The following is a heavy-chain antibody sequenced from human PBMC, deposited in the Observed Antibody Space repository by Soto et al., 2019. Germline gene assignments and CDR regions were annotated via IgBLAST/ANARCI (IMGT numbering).Heavy chain of an antibody. V-gene: IGHV2-5*02. CDR3: ALLGYCTGGSCFAEYFQY. Sequence: QITLKESGPALVKPTQTLTLTCTFSGFSFNTSGVGVGWIRQPPGKALEWLALIYGDGDKRYSPSVKIRFTHTNDTTKNQVVLTMTNMDPVDTATYYCALLGYCTGGSCFAEYFQYWGQGTLVTVAS. D-gene: IGHD2-15*01. J-gene: IGHJ1*01. CDR2: IYGDGDK. CDR1: GFSFNTSGVG.